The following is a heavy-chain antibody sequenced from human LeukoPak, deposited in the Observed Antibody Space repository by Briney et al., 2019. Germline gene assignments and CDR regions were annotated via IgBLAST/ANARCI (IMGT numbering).Heavy chain of an antibody. CDR3: ARESTVVTASYVDY. J-gene: IGHJ4*02. D-gene: IGHD4-23*01. Sequence: ASVKVSCKTSGYTFTNYGINWVRQAPGQGLEWMGWISGYNGNTNYAQKLQGRVTMTTDTSTSTAYMELRSLRSDDTAVYYCARESTVVTASYVDYWGQGTLVTVSS. V-gene: IGHV1-18*04. CDR2: ISGYNGNT. CDR1: GYTFTNYG.